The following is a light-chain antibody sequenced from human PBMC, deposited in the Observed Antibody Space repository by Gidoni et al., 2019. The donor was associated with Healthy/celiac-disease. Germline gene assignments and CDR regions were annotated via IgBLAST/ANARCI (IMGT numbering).Light chain of an antibody. V-gene: IGLV1-44*01. Sequence: QSVLTKPPSASGPPGQGVTISCSGSSSNIGSNTVNCYQQLPGTAPKLLIYRNNQRPSGVPDRFSGSKSGTSASLAISGLQSEDEADYYCAAWDDSLNGPVFGGGTKLTVL. CDR2: RNN. CDR3: AAWDDSLNGPV. J-gene: IGLJ2*01. CDR1: SSNIGSNT.